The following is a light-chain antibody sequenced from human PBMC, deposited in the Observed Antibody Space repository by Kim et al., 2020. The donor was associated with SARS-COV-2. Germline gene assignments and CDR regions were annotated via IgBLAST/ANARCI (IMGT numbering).Light chain of an antibody. V-gene: IGKV3-15*01. Sequence: YPGERATLSCRASQSVSSNLAWYQQKPGQAPRLLIYGASTRATGIPARFSGSGSGTEFTLTISSLQSEDFAVYYCQQYNNWPPITFGQGTRLEIK. CDR2: GAS. CDR3: QQYNNWPPIT. J-gene: IGKJ5*01. CDR1: QSVSSN.